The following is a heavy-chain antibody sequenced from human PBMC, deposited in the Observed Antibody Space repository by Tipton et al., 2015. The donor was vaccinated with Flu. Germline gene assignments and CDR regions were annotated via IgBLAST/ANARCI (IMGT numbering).Heavy chain of an antibody. D-gene: IGHD3-22*01. CDR2: INHSGST. J-gene: IGHJ3*02. CDR1: GGSFSGYY. V-gene: IGHV4-34*01. CDR3: ARDYYDSSGYYSHAFDI. Sequence: TLSLTCAVYGGSFSGYYWSWIRQPPGKGLEWIGEINHSGSTNYNLSLKSRVTISVDTSKNQFSLKLSSVTAADTAVYYCARDYYDSSGYYSHAFDIWGQGTMVTVSS.